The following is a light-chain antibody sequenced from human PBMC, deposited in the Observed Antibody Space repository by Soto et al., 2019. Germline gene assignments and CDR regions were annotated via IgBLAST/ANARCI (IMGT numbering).Light chain of an antibody. CDR3: QQLYTYPLT. CDR1: QGISSY. CDR2: AAS. J-gene: IGKJ4*01. Sequence: AIRMTQSPSSLSASTGDRVTITCRASQGISSYLAWYQQKPGKAPKLLIYAASTLQSGVPSRFSGSGSGTEFTLTITSLQPEDFAAYYCQQLYTYPLTFGGGTKVDNK. V-gene: IGKV1-8*01.